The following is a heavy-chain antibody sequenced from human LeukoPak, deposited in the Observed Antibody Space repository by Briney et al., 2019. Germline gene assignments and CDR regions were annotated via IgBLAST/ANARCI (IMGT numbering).Heavy chain of an antibody. V-gene: IGHV3-23*01. CDR2: ISGSGGST. Sequence: GGSLRLSCAASGFTFSSYAMSWVRQAPGQGLEWVSAISGSGGSTYYADSVKGRFTISRDNSKNTLYLQMNSLRAEDTAVYYCAKLGYCSSTSCFLGGMDVWGQGTTVTVSS. CDR1: GFTFSSYA. J-gene: IGHJ6*02. D-gene: IGHD2-2*01. CDR3: AKLGYCSSTSCFLGGMDV.